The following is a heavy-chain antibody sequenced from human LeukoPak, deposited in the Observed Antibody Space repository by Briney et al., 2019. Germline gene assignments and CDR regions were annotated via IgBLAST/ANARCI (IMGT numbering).Heavy chain of an antibody. D-gene: IGHD1/OR15-1a*01. CDR3: ARHIPRGNNYFDC. V-gene: IGHV3-7*01. Sequence: AGGSLRLSCAASGFTFSGHWMTWVHQAPGKRLEWVANIKEDGSGKFYADSVEGRFTVSRDNAKNSLSLQMNSLGAEDTAVYYCARHIPRGNNYFDCWGQGTLVTVSS. CDR2: IKEDGSGK. J-gene: IGHJ4*02. CDR1: GFTFSGHW.